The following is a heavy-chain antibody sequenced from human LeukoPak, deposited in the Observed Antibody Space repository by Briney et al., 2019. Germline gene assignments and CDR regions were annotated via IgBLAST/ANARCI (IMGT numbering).Heavy chain of an antibody. CDR2: IYSGGST. CDR3: ASDLWFGEKEDY. Sequence: GGSLRLSCAASGFTVSSNYMSWVRQAPGKGLEWVSVIYSGGSTYYADSVKGRFTISRDNSKNTLYLQMDSLRAEDTAVYYCASDLWFGEKEDYWGQGTLVTVSS. V-gene: IGHV3-53*01. J-gene: IGHJ4*02. D-gene: IGHD3-10*01. CDR1: GFTVSSNY.